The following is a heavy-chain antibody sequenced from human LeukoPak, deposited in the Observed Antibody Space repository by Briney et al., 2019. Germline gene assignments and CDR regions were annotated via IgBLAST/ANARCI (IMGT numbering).Heavy chain of an antibody. CDR1: GYSSTGYY. CDR2: INPDSGGT. J-gene: IGHJ6*03. D-gene: IGHD4-11*01. CDR3: ASGYSDYADYYNYYMDV. V-gene: IGHV1-2*02. Sequence: ASVKVSCKASGYSSTGYYMHWVRQAPGQGLEWMGWINPDSGGTNYAQKFQGRVTMTRDTSITTAYMELSRLTSDDTAVYYCASGYSDYADYYNYYMDVWGKGTTVTVSS.